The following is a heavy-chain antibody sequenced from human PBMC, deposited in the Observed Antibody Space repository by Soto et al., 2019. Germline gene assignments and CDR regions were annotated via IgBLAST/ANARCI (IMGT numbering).Heavy chain of an antibody. CDR3: SMWREGSSGWWYQH. D-gene: IGHD6-13*01. Sequence: EVEVLESGGGLVQPGGSLRISCAASGFTFSSYAMSWVRQAPGKGPEWVSAISGRGERTYYADSVKGRFTISRDNSKDKMYLQMYSLRAEDTAIYYCSMWREGSSGWWYQHWGQGTLVTVSS. CDR1: GFTFSSYA. CDR2: ISGRGERT. J-gene: IGHJ1*01. V-gene: IGHV3-23*01.